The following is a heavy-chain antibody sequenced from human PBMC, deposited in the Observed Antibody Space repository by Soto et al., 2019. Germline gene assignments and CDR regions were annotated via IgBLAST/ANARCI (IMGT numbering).Heavy chain of an antibody. CDR3: ARDGYDGSGSPYPAY. CDR1: AGSMSEYF. Sequence: PSETLSLTCSVSAGSMSEYFWSGIRQSPGKGLEWIGYIYYLGSTDYNLSLKIRVTISVDTSKRQFSLRLTSVTAADTAVYYCARDGYDGSGSPYPAYWGPGTQVTVSS. CDR2: IYYLGST. J-gene: IGHJ4*02. D-gene: IGHD3-10*01. V-gene: IGHV4-59*01.